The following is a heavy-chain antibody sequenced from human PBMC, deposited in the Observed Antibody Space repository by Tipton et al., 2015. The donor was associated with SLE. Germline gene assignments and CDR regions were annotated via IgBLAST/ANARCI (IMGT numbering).Heavy chain of an antibody. J-gene: IGHJ5*02. CDR3: ARPHNWFDP. CDR2: IYYSGST. V-gene: IGHV4-39*07. Sequence: TLSLTCPVSRGSISSSSYYWGWIRPPPGKGLEWIGSIYYSGSTYYNPSLKSRVTISVDTSKNQFSLKLSSVTAADTAVYYCARPHNWFDPWGQGTLVTVSS. CDR1: RGSISSSSYY.